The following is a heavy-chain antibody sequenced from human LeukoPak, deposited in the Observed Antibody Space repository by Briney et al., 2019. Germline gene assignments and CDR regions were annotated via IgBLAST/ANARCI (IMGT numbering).Heavy chain of an antibody. J-gene: IGHJ4*02. CDR1: GFTFSTYA. D-gene: IGHD5-12*01. CDR3: AKGGAGYSGGGGFDC. Sequence: GGSLSLSCAASGFTFSTYAMIWVRPAPGKGLEWGSALTATGGNTYYADSVKGRFTISRATSTNTLYLKMQTPGAADTAVYYCAKGGAGYSGGGGFDCWVQGGMVSV. CDR2: LTATGGNT. V-gene: IGHV3-23*01.